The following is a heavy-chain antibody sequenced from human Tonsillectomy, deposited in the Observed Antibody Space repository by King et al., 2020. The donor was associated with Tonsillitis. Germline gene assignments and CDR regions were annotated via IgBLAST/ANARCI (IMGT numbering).Heavy chain of an antibody. Sequence: VQLVESGGGVVQPGRSLRLSCAASGFTFSSYAMHWVRQAPGKGLEWVAVISYDGSNKYYADSVKGRFTISRDNSKNTLYLQMNSLRAEDTAVYYCARENSSCWYAGYYFDYWGQGTLVTVSS. V-gene: IGHV3-30*04. D-gene: IGHD6-19*01. CDR2: ISYDGSNK. J-gene: IGHJ4*02. CDR3: ARENSSCWYAGYYFDY. CDR1: GFTFSSYA.